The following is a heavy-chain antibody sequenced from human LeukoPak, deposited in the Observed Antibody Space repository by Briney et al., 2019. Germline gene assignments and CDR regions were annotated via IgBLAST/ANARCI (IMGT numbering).Heavy chain of an antibody. CDR3: ARVPMTTPGLNAFGI. J-gene: IGHJ3*02. D-gene: IGHD3-22*01. CDR2: IWYDGSNK. Sequence: PGRSLRLSCAASGFTFSSYGMHWVRQAPGKGLEWVAVIWYDGSNKYYADSVKGRFTISRDNSKNTLYLQMNSLRAEDTAVYYCARVPMTTPGLNAFGIWGQGTMVTVSS. CDR1: GFTFSSYG. V-gene: IGHV3-33*01.